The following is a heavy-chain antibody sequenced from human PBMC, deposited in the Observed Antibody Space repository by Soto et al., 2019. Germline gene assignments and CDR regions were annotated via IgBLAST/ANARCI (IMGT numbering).Heavy chain of an antibody. CDR2: IIPIFGTA. D-gene: IGHD3-9*01. CDR3: ARDLEYYDILTGPNGRYNAFDI. CDR1: GGTFSSYA. V-gene: IGHV1-69*13. Sequence: ASVKVSCKASGGTFSSYAISWVRQAPGQGLEWMGGIIPIFGTANYAQKFQGRVTITADESTSTAYMELSSLRSEDTAVYYCARDLEYYDILTGPNGRYNAFDIWGQGTMVTVSS. J-gene: IGHJ3*02.